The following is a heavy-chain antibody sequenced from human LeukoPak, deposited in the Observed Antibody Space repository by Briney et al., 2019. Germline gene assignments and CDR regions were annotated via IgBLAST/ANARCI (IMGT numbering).Heavy chain of an antibody. CDR3: ARARAVAGTLNFDY. CDR1: GFTFSDYY. Sequence: PGGSLRLSCAASGFTFSDYYMSWIRQAPGKGLEWVSYISSSSSYTNYADSVKGRFTISRGNAKNSLYLQMNSLRAEDTAVYYCARARAVAGTLNFDYWGQGTLVTVSS. CDR2: ISSSSSYT. D-gene: IGHD6-19*01. J-gene: IGHJ4*02. V-gene: IGHV3-11*06.